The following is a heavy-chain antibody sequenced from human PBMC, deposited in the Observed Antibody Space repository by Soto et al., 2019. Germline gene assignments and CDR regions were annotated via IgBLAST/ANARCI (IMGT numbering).Heavy chain of an antibody. D-gene: IGHD3-3*01. CDR1: GFTFNSYG. CDR2: IWYDGSNK. CDR3: ARDMNYDFWSGYPDYYYYGMDV. J-gene: IGHJ6*02. Sequence: GGSLRLSCAASGFTFNSYGMHWVRTAPGKGLEWVAVIWYDGSNKYYADSVKGRFTISRDNSKNTLYLQMNSLRAEDTAVYYCARDMNYDFWSGYPDYYYYGMDVWGQGTTVTVSS. V-gene: IGHV3-33*01.